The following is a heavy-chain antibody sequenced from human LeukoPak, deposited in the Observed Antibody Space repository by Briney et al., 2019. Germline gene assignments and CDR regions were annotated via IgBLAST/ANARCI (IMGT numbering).Heavy chain of an antibody. CDR2: IYYSGST. Sequence: SETLSLTCTVSGGSISSGDYHWSWIRQPPGKGLEWIGYIYYSGSTYYNPSLKSRVTISVDTSKNQFSLKLSSVTAADTAVYYCARGHGSGLEWLLSWFDPWGQGTLVTVSS. D-gene: IGHD3-3*01. J-gene: IGHJ5*02. V-gene: IGHV4-30-4*08. CDR1: GGSISSGDYH. CDR3: ARGHGSGLEWLLSWFDP.